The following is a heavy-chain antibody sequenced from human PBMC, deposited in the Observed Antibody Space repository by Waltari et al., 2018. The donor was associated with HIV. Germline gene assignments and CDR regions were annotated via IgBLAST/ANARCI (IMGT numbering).Heavy chain of an antibody. CDR3: ARGGFYGSGSKVN. J-gene: IGHJ4*02. Sequence: EVQLVESGGGLVQPGGSLRLSCAASGFTFSSYWLSWVRQAPGKGCDWVANIKQDGSEKYYVDSVNGRFTISRDNAENSLYLQMNSLRAEDTAVYYCARGGFYGSGSKVNWGQGTLVTVSS. V-gene: IGHV3-7*04. CDR2: IKQDGSEK. D-gene: IGHD3-10*01. CDR1: GFTFSSYW.